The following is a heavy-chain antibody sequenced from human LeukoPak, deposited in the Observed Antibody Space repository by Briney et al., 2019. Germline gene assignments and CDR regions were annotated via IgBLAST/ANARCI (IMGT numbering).Heavy chain of an antibody. V-gene: IGHV5-51*01. CDR1: GYSFTSYW. D-gene: IGHD5-18*01. J-gene: IGHJ4*02. Sequence: GESLKISCKGSGYSFTSYWIGWVRQMPGKGLEWMGIIYPGDSDTRYSPSFQGQVTISADKSISTAYLQWSSLKASDTAMYYCARHPNTAMVMAEEYYFDCWGQGTLVTVSS. CDR3: ARHPNTAMVMAEEYYFDC. CDR2: IYPGDSDT.